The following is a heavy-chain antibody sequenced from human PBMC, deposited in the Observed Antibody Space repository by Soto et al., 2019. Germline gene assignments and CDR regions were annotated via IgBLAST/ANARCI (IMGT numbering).Heavy chain of an antibody. CDR2: ISSNGVGT. V-gene: IGHV3-64*01. J-gene: IGHJ6*03. CDR3: ARRARPDFYYMDV. CDR1: GFTLSGYA. Sequence: EVQLAESGGGLAQPGGSLRLSCAASGFTLSGYAMDWVRQAPGKGLEYVSGISSNGVGTYYANSVQGRFTISRDNSKNTVYLPMGSLRPEDMAVYYCARRARPDFYYMDVWGNGTTVTVSS. D-gene: IGHD6-6*01.